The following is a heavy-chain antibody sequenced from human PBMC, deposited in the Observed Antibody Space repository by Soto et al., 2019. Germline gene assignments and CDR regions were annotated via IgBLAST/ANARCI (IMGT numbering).Heavy chain of an antibody. CDR1: GISIDNYY. Sequence: PSETLSLTCTVSGISIDNYYCSWIRQSAGKGLEWIGRIYSSGTTNYNPSLKSRVTMSVDMSKSQFSLNVRSVTAADTAVYYCVRDVGGSGWFAHWGQGTLVTVSS. CDR2: IYSSGTT. CDR3: VRDVGGSGWFAH. J-gene: IGHJ5*02. V-gene: IGHV4-4*07.